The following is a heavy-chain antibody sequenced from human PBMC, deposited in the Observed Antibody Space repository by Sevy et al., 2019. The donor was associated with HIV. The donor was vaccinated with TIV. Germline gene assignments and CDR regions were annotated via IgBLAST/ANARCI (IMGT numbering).Heavy chain of an antibody. D-gene: IGHD6-13*01. CDR2: IYYSGSA. J-gene: IGHJ5*02. V-gene: IGHV4-31*03. CDR3: AKRHSWTPSGSWFDP. CDR1: GGSISSGSYY. Sequence: SETLSLTCTVSGGSISSGSYYWSWIRQHPGEGLEWIGSIYYSGSAYYNPSLKSRVTISIDTSKNQLSLKVTSVTAADTAVYYCAKRHSWTPSGSWFDPWGQGTLVSVSS.